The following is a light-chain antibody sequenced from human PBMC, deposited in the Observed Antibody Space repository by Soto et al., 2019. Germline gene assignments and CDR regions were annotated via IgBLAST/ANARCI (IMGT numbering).Light chain of an antibody. CDR2: GAS. J-gene: IGKJ5*01. Sequence: ELVWTPSPATLSLSPGARASLSWWGSQSVHTYLDWYQHTPGQAPSLLNFGASGRAAGVPRRFSGIVCGAAFSLPISSLEPEDFAFYYGQQRSNWLPITFSQVTRLEI. V-gene: IGKV3-11*01. CDR3: QQRSNWLPIT. CDR1: QSVHTY.